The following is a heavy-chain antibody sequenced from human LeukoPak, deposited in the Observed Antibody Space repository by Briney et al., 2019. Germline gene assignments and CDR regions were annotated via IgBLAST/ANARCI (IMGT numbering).Heavy chain of an antibody. Sequence: GSLRLSCAASGFTFSDYYMSWIRQPPGKGLEWIGEIYHSGSTNYNPSLKSRVTISVDKSKNQLSLKLSSVTAADTAVYYCAVVYSGSFRTGAWGQGTMVTVSS. CDR3: AVVYSGSFRTGA. D-gene: IGHD1-26*01. V-gene: IGHV4-34*08. CDR2: IYHSGST. CDR1: GFTFSDYY. J-gene: IGHJ3*01.